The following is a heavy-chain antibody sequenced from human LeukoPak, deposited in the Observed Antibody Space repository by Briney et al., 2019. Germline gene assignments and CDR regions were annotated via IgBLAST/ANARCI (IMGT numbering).Heavy chain of an antibody. CDR2: ISDSGDKT. D-gene: IGHD5-12*01. V-gene: IGHV3-23*01. CDR3: AEGGYDQDFDY. CDR1: GFSFTSYA. J-gene: IGHJ4*02. Sequence: GGSLRLSCAASGFSFTSYAMSWVRQAPGKELEWVSCISDSGDKTYYSDSVKGRFTISRDNSRNTLYLQMNSLRDDDTAVYYCAEGGYDQDFDYWGRGALVTVSS.